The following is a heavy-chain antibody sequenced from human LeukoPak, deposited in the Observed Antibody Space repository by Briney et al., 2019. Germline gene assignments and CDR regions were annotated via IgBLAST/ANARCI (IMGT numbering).Heavy chain of an antibody. Sequence: SETLSLTCTVSGGSISSSSYYWGWIRQPPGKGLEWIGSIYYSGRTYYNPSLKSRVTISVDTSKNQFSLTLSSMTAADTAMYYCARRSHLAVAEFDYWGQGTLVTVSS. CDR2: IYYSGRT. J-gene: IGHJ4*02. CDR1: GGSISSSSYY. V-gene: IGHV4-39*01. D-gene: IGHD6-19*01. CDR3: ARRSHLAVAEFDY.